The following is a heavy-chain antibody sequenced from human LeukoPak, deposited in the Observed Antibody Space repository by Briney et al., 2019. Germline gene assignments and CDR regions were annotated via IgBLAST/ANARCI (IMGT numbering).Heavy chain of an antibody. CDR2: IKQDGSEK. D-gene: IGHD6-19*01. J-gene: IGHJ4*02. CDR1: GFSLSTYW. CDR3: ARDGVAGARHPFDY. V-gene: IGHV3-7*04. Sequence: PGGSLRLSCAAAGFSLSTYWMSWVRQAPGKGLEWVANIKQDGSEKHYVDSVKGRFTISRDNARNSLYLHMNGLRAEDTAVYYCARDGVAGARHPFDYWGQGTLVTVSS.